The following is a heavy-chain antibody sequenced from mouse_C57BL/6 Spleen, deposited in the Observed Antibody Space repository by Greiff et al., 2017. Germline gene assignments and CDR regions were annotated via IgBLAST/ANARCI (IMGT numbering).Heavy chain of an antibody. CDR3: ARGSNYERPWFAY. CDR1: GYTFTSYW. V-gene: IGHV1-50*01. J-gene: IGHJ3*01. Sequence: VQLQQPGAELVKPGASVKLSCKASGYTFTSYWMQWVKQRPGQGLEWIGEIDPSDSYTNYNQKFKGKATLTVDTSSSTAYMQLSSLTSEDSAVYYCARGSNYERPWFAYWGQGTLVTVSA. D-gene: IGHD2-5*01. CDR2: IDPSDSYT.